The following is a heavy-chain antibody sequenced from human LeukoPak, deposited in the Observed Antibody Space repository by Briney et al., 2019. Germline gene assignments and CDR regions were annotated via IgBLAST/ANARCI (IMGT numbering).Heavy chain of an antibody. Sequence: GGSLRLSCAASGFTFSGYSMNWVRQAPGKGLEWVSSISSSSSYIYYADSVKGRFTISRDNAKNSLYLQMNSLRAEDTAVYYCARDSVRVGYGSGSLPFYWGQGTLVTVSS. CDR2: ISSSSSYI. CDR3: ARDSVRVGYGSGSLPFY. D-gene: IGHD3-10*01. J-gene: IGHJ4*02. CDR1: GFTFSGYS. V-gene: IGHV3-21*01.